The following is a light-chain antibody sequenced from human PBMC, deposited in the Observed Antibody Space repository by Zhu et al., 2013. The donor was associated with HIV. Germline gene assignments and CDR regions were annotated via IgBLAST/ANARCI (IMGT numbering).Light chain of an antibody. CDR2: KND. Sequence: QSILTQPPSVSGTPGQRVTISCSGSRSNIGRNYVYWFQQLPGTAPKLLIYKNDQRPSGVPDRFSASKSGTSVSLAISGLRSEDEADYYCATWDDSLSGWVFGGGTKLTVL. CDR3: ATWDDSLSGWV. CDR1: RSNIGRNY. J-gene: IGLJ3*02. V-gene: IGLV1-47*01.